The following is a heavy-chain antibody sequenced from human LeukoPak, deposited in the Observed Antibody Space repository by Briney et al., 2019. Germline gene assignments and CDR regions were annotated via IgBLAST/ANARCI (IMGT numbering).Heavy chain of an antibody. V-gene: IGHV4-38-2*02. CDR3: AREPSTYGGNSGSGFDY. Sequence: SETLSLTCTVSGSSISSGYYWGWIRQPPGKGLEWIGNIYHSGSTYYNPSLKSRVTISVDTSKNQFSLKLSSVTAADTAVYYCAREPSTYGGNSGSGFDYWGQGTLVTVSS. CDR1: GSSISSGYY. D-gene: IGHD4-23*01. J-gene: IGHJ4*02. CDR2: IYHSGST.